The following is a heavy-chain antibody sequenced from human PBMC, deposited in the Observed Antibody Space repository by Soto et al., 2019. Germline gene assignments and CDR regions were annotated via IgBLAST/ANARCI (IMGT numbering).Heavy chain of an antibody. CDR1: GFTFSSYA. CDR3: AKPPAQYGSGSYYYGY. Sequence: GSLRLSCAASGFTFSSYAMSWVRQAPGKGLEWVSAISGSGGSTYYADSVKGRFTISRDNSKNTLYLQMNSLRAEDTAVYYCAKPPAQYGSGSYYYGYWGQGTLVTVSS. V-gene: IGHV3-23*01. D-gene: IGHD3-10*01. J-gene: IGHJ4*02. CDR2: ISGSGGST.